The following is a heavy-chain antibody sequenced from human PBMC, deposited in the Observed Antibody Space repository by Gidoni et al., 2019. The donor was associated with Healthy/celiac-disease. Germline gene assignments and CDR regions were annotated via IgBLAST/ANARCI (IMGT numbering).Heavy chain of an antibody. D-gene: IGHD3-22*01. CDR3: ARDRNYYDSSGYYSPLFFDY. CDR2: IIPIFGTA. CDR1: GGTFSSYA. J-gene: IGHJ4*02. Sequence: QVQLVQSGAEVKKPGSSVKVSCKASGGTFSSYAISGVRQAPGQGLEWMGGIIPIFGTANYAQKFQCRVTITADESTSTAYMELSSLRSEDTAVYYCARDRNYYDSSGYYSPLFFDYWGQGTLVTVSS. V-gene: IGHV1-69*12.